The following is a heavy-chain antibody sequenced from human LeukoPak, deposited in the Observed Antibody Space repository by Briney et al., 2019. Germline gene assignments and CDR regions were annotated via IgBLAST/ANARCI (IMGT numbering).Heavy chain of an antibody. CDR1: GFTFSHFW. Sequence: GGSLRLSCAASGFTFSHFWMSWVRQAPGKGLEWVGFIRSKAYGETADYAASVKGRFTISRDDSKAIAYLQMNSVKTEDTAVYHCTRDRGAYNLYDYWGQGTLVTVSS. D-gene: IGHD1-1*01. V-gene: IGHV3-49*04. CDR2: IRSKAYGETA. J-gene: IGHJ4*02. CDR3: TRDRGAYNLYDY.